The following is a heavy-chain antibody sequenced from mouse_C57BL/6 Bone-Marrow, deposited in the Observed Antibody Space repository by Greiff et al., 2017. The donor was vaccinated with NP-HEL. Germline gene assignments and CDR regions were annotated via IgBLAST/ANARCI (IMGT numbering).Heavy chain of an antibody. CDR1: GYTFTSYW. V-gene: IGHV1-72*01. CDR2: IDPNSGGT. CDR3: ARSDGPGSPWFAY. J-gene: IGHJ3*01. Sequence: QVHVKQSGAELVKPGASVKLSCKASGYTFTSYWMHWVKQRPGRGLEWIGRIDPNSGGTKYNEKFKSKATLTVDKPSSTAYMQLSSLTSEDSAVYYCARSDGPGSPWFAYWGQGTLVTVSA. D-gene: IGHD6-1*01.